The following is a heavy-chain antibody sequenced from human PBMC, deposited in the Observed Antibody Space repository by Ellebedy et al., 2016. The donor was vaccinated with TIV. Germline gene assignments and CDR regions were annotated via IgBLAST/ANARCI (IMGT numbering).Heavy chain of an antibody. J-gene: IGHJ4*02. CDR3: ARMGDWSLKD. CDR2: ISSSDEK. Sequence: SGPTLVKPTETLTLTCTISGFSLSNASMAVSWIRQPPGKALEWLAHISSSDEKSYSTSLKSRLTISKDTSKSQVVLTMTNMHPVDTATNYCARMGDWSLKDWGQGTLVTVSS. D-gene: IGHD3/OR15-3a*01. CDR1: GFSLSNASMA. V-gene: IGHV2-26*03.